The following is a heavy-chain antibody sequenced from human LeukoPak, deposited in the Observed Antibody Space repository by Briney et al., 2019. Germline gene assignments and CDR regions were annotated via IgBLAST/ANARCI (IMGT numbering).Heavy chain of an antibody. J-gene: IGHJ5*02. CDR1: GGSFSGYY. V-gene: IGHV4-34*01. CDR2: INHSGST. CDR3: AKVATYWFDP. Sequence: SETLSLTCAVYGGSFSGYYWSWIRQPPGKGLEWIGEINHSGSTNYNPSLKSRVTISVDMSKNQFSLKLSSVTAADTAVYYCAKVATYWFDPWGQGTLVTVSS.